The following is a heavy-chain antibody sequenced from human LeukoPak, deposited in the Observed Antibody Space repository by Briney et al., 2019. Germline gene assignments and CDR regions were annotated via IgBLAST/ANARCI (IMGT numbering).Heavy chain of an antibody. Sequence: ASVKVSXKASGYTFSDYYIHWVRQAPGQGLEWMAWINPRNGVTNYAQKFQGRVTMTRDTSISTAYMELSRLISDDTAVYYCARVGSSGWYVHPTLDYWGQGTLVTVSS. CDR3: ARVGSSGWYVHPTLDY. CDR1: GYTFSDYY. CDR2: INPRNGVT. V-gene: IGHV1-2*02. D-gene: IGHD6-19*01. J-gene: IGHJ4*02.